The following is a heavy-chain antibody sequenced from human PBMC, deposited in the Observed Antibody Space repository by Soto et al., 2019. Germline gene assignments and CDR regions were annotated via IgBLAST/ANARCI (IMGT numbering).Heavy chain of an antibody. Sequence: QGQLVQSGAEVKKPGASVKGSCKASGYTFTSYAMHWVRQAPGQRREWRGWINAGNGNTKYSQKFQRRDTITKDTTATAAYMVLSSLRSEETAEYYCARGGSHYLYVDLWCRGTLVTVSS. CDR1: GYTFTSYA. D-gene: IGHD1-26*01. CDR2: INAGNGNT. CDR3: ARGGSHYLYVDL. V-gene: IGHV1-3*01. J-gene: IGHJ2*01.